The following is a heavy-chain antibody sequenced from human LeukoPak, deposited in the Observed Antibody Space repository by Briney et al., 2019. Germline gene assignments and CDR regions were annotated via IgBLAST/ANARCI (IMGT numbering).Heavy chain of an antibody. CDR3: ARDRLNGFDFDY. CDR1: GFTFSSYA. CDR2: ISSNGGST. D-gene: IGHD2-2*03. V-gene: IGHV3-64*01. Sequence: GGSLRLSCAASGFTFSSYAMHWVRQAPGKGLEYVSAISSNGGSTYYANSVKGRFTISRDNSKNTLYLQMGSLRAEDMAVYYCARDRLNGFDFDYWGQGTLVTVSS. J-gene: IGHJ4*02.